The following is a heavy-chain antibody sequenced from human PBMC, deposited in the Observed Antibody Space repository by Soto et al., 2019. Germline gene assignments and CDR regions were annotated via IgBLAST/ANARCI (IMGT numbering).Heavy chain of an antibody. CDR1: WFTFTRYT. CDR2: ISSTTNYI. Sequence: LRLSCAASWFTFTRYTMNWVRQAPGKGLEWVSSISSTTNYIYYGDSMKGRFTISRDNAKNSLYLEMNSLRAEDTAVYYCARESEDLTSNFDYWGQGTLVTVSS. CDR3: ARESEDLTSNFDY. J-gene: IGHJ4*02. V-gene: IGHV3-21*06.